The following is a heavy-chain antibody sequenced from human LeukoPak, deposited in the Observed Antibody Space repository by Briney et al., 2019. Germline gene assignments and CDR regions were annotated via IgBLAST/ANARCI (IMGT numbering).Heavy chain of an antibody. CDR1: GFTFSSYD. J-gene: IGHJ4*02. D-gene: IGHD3-10*01. CDR3: AKLFESGTYNNFFHY. Sequence: GGSLRLSCAASGFTFSSYDMYWVRQAPGKGLDWVAFVRYDGSQKNYADSAKGRFTLSRDNFKNTLYLQMNSLRVEDTAIYYCAKLFESGTYNNFFHYWGQGTLVTVFS. V-gene: IGHV3-30*02. CDR2: VRYDGSQK.